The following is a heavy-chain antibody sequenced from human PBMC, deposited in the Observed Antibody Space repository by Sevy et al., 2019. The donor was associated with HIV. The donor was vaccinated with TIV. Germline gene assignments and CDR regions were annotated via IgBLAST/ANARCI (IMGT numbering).Heavy chain of an antibody. V-gene: IGHV3-74*01. CDR3: TRDRLLSGMDV. CDR2: SNTDGSDT. J-gene: IGHJ6*02. CDR1: GFTLRNYW. Sequence: WGYLRLSCAASGFTLRNYWMHWVRQAPGEGLVWVSRSNTDGSDTSYADSVRGRFTISRFNAKNTLYLQINSLRAEDTAVYYCTRDRLLSGMDVWGQGTTVPVSS. D-gene: IGHD2-15*01.